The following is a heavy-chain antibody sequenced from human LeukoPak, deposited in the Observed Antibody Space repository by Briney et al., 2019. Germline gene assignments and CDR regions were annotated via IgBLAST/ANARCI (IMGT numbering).Heavy chain of an antibody. Sequence: SETLSPTCAVSGYSISSGYYWGWIRQPPGKGLEWIGGIYHSGNPYYNPSLKSRVTISVDTSKNQFSLKLSSVTAADTAVYYCARDVRNCSGGSCYSRERDYYYYYYMDVWGKGTTVTVSS. J-gene: IGHJ6*03. V-gene: IGHV4-38-2*02. CDR3: ARDVRNCSGGSCYSRERDYYYYYYMDV. CDR1: GYSISSGYY. D-gene: IGHD2-15*01. CDR2: IYHSGNP.